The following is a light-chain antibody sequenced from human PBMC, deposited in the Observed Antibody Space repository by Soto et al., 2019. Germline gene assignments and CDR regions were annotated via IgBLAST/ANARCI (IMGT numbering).Light chain of an antibody. CDR1: QGVSRK. CDR2: GAS. CDR3: QQYHTWPFT. J-gene: IGKJ4*01. Sequence: DIVMTQSPATLSVAPGERVTFSCRASQGVSRKLAWYQHKPGQAPRLLISGASTGATGIPARFSGSGSGTEFTLTISSLQSEDCAIYYCQQYHTWPFTFGGGTKVEIK. V-gene: IGKV3-15*01.